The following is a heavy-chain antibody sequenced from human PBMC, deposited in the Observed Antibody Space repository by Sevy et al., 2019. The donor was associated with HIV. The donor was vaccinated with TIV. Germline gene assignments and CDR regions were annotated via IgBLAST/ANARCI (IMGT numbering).Heavy chain of an antibody. V-gene: IGHV3-23*01. CDR3: VRAIAAAGSF. CDR1: GFTFSGYA. D-gene: IGHD6-13*01. J-gene: IGHJ4*02. CDR2: ISGSGGST. Sequence: GGSLRLSCAASGFTFSGYAMSWVRQAPGKGLYWVSGISGSGGSTYYADSVKGRFTISRDNARNLLYLQMNSLRVEDTALYYCVRAIAAAGSFWGQGTLVTVSS.